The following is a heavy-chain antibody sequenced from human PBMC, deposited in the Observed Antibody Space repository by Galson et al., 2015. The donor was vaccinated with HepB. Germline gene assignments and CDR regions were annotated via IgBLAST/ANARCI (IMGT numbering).Heavy chain of an antibody. Sequence: SLRLSCAASGFIVKSSYMSWVRQAPGKGLQWVSTIYSGGHGYYTDSVKGRFSISRDTNKNTIFLQMNNLGADDTAVYYCASPFCIDSNCYPLWHWSQGTLVTVSS. CDR3: ASPFCIDSNCYPLWH. D-gene: IGHD2-21*01. V-gene: IGHV3-53*01. CDR2: IYSGGHG. J-gene: IGHJ4*02. CDR1: GFIVKSSY.